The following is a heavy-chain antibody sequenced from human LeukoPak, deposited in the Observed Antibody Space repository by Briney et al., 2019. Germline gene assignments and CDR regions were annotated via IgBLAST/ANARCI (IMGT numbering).Heavy chain of an antibody. CDR2: ISSSGSTI. CDR3: ARDMYYHDSSGQNYLDY. Sequence: GGSLRLSCAASGFTFSSYEMNWVRQAPGKGLEWLSYISSSGSTIYYADSVKGRFTISRDNAKNSLYLQMNSLRAEDTAVYYCARDMYYHDSSGQNYLDYWGQGTLVTVSS. V-gene: IGHV3-48*03. J-gene: IGHJ4*02. D-gene: IGHD3-22*01. CDR1: GFTFSSYE.